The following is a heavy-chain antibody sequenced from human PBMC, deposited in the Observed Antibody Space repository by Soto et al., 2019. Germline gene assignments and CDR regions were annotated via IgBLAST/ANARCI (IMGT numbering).Heavy chain of an antibody. CDR2: IIPIFGAA. D-gene: IGHD6-19*01. Sequence: VASVKVSCKASGGTFSSYAISWVRQAPGQGPEWMGGIIPIFGAANYAQKFQVRVTITADESTSTAYMELSSLRSEDTAVYYCARDLRAGYISGWYSGSSWYFDLWGRGTLVTVSS. V-gene: IGHV1-69*13. CDR3: ARDLRAGYISGWYSGSSWYFDL. J-gene: IGHJ2*01. CDR1: GGTFSSYA.